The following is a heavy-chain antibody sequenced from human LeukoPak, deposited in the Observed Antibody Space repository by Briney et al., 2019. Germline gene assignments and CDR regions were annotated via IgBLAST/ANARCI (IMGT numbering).Heavy chain of an antibody. D-gene: IGHD1-26*01. CDR3: TTVAPWELPPTDY. Sequence: GGSLRLSCAASGFTFSNAWMSWVRQAPGKGLEWVGRIKSKTDGGITDYAAPVKGRFTISRDDSKNTLYLQMNSLKTEDTAVYYCTTVAPWELPPTDYWGQGTLVTVSS. CDR1: GFTFSNAW. CDR2: IKSKTDGGIT. J-gene: IGHJ4*02. V-gene: IGHV3-15*01.